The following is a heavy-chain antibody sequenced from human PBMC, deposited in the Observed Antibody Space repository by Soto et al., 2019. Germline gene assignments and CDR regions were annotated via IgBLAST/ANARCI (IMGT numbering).Heavy chain of an antibody. Sequence: SVKVSCKASGGTFSSYAISWVRQAPGQGLEWMGGIIPIFGTANYAQKFQGRVTITADESTSTAYMELSSLRSEDTAVYYCARMTYSGTAYYYYYGMDVWGQGTTVTVSS. J-gene: IGHJ6*02. CDR1: GGTFSSYA. CDR2: IIPIFGTA. D-gene: IGHD1-26*01. CDR3: ARMTYSGTAYYYYYGMDV. V-gene: IGHV1-69*13.